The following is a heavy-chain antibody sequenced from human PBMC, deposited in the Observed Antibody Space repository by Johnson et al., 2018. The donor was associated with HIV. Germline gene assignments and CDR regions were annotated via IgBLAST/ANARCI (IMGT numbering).Heavy chain of an antibody. J-gene: IGHJ3*01. CDR2: ISFDGSHK. D-gene: IGHD1-26*01. Sequence: MQLVESGGGVVRPGGSLTLSCEASGFTFSRYAMHWVRQAPGKGPEWVAVISFDGSHKYYTDSVKGLSTISRDNSKNTLYLQMNSLTPEDTAVYYCASLGGLGGVDVWGQGTMVTVSS. CDR3: ASLGGLGGVDV. CDR1: GFTFSRYA. V-gene: IGHV3-30*04.